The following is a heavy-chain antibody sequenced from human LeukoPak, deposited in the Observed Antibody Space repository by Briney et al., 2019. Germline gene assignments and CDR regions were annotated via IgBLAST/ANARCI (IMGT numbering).Heavy chain of an antibody. CDR1: GYSFTNYW. CDR3: ARRDYYDSSGLRHWYFDL. Sequence: GESLKISCKGSGYSFTNYWIGWVRQMAGNGLECMGIIYPGDSDTRYSPSFQGQVTISADKSISTAYLQWSSLKASDTAMYHCARRDYYDSSGLRHWYFDLWGRGTLVTVSS. CDR2: IYPGDSDT. V-gene: IGHV5-51*01. J-gene: IGHJ2*01. D-gene: IGHD3-22*01.